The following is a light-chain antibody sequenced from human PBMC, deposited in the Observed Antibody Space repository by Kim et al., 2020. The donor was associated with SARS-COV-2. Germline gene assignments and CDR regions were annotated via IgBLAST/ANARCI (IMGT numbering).Light chain of an antibody. CDR1: QGISSW. CDR3: QQYDSYPRT. CDR2: AAS. Sequence: DIQMTQSPSSLSASVGDRITITCRASQGISSWLAWYQQKPEKAPKCLIYAASSLQSGVPSRFSGSGSGTDFTLTISNLQPEDFATYYCQQYDSYPRTFGQGTKVYIK. V-gene: IGKV1D-16*01. J-gene: IGKJ1*01.